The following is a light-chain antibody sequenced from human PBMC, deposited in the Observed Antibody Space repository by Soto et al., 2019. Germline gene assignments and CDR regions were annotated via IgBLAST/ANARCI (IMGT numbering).Light chain of an antibody. Sequence: EIVLTQSPDTLSLSPGERATLSCRASQSVRSSLAWYQQKPGQAPRLLIYDASNRATGIPARFSCSGSGTDFTLTISSLEPEDFAGYYCQQRSNWPPEVTFGPGTKVDIK. CDR2: DAS. CDR1: QSVRSS. J-gene: IGKJ3*01. V-gene: IGKV3-11*01. CDR3: QQRSNWPPEVT.